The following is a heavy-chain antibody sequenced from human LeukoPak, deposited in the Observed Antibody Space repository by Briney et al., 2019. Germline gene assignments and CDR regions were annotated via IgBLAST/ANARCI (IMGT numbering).Heavy chain of an antibody. D-gene: IGHD3-10*01. CDR1: GYSINSAFY. CDR3: VRDGYYGSGSPGWFGP. J-gene: IGHJ5*02. Sequence: SETLSLTCTVSGYSINSAFYWGWIRVPPGKGLEWIGSVFHRGTAYYNSSLKSRVNISIDTSKNQFSLKLNSLTAEDTAMYYCVRDGYYGSGSPGWFGPWGPGTLVIVSA. CDR2: VFHRGTA. V-gene: IGHV4-38-2*02.